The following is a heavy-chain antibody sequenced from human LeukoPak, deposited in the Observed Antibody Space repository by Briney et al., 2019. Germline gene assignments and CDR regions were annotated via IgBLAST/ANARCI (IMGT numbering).Heavy chain of an antibody. CDR2: IYYSGST. CDR1: GGSLSSYY. D-gene: IGHD3-9*01. Sequence: PSETPYLTRTVPGGSLSSYYWSWIRQPPGKGLEWSGYIYYSGSTNYNPSLKSRVTISVDTSKNQVSLMLSSVTAADTAVYYCVGDVILTGYDYGMDVWGQGTTVTVSS. V-gene: IGHV4-59*01. CDR3: VGDVILTGYDYGMDV. J-gene: IGHJ6*02.